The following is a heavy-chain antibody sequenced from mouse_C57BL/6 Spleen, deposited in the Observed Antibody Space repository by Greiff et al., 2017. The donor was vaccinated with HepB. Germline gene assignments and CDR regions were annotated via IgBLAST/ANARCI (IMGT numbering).Heavy chain of an antibody. CDR2: IYPSDSET. CDR1: GYTFTSYW. J-gene: IGHJ3*01. CDR3: ARHLTGTPAY. V-gene: IGHV1-61*01. D-gene: IGHD4-1*01. Sequence: QVQLQQPGAELVRPGSSVKLSCKASGYTFTSYWMDWVKQRPGQGLEWIGNIYPSDSETHYNQKFKDKATLTVDKSSSTAYMQLSSLTSEDSAVYYCARHLTGTPAYWGQVTLVTVSA.